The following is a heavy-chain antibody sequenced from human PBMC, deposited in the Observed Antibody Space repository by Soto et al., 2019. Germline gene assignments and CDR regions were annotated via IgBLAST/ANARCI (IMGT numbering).Heavy chain of an antibody. CDR1: GFTFSGFD. J-gene: IGHJ4*02. V-gene: IGHV3-13*01. Sequence: GSLRLSCESSGFTFSGFDMHWVRQPTGKGLEWVSTIGTAGDTYYAVSVKGRFTISRDNAKNSLSLQMNSLRAGDTAVYFCARGQEVGAHFFDSWGQGTQVTVSS. D-gene: IGHD2-15*01. CDR2: IGTAGDT. CDR3: ARGQEVGAHFFDS.